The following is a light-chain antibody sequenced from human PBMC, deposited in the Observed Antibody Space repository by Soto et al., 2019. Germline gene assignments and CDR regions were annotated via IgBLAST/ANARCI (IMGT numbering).Light chain of an antibody. CDR1: SSDVGGYDF. J-gene: IGLJ1*01. Sequence: QSALTQPASVSGSPGQSITISCTGTSSDVGGYDFVSWYQHHPGKAPKLIIYGVNNRPSGLSNRFSGSKSGNTASLTISGLQTEDEADYYCCSYTSSHTRVFGTGTKVTVL. V-gene: IGLV2-14*01. CDR2: GVN. CDR3: CSYTSSHTRV.